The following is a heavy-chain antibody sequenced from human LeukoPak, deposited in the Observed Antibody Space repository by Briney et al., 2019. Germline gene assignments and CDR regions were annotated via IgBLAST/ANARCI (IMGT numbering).Heavy chain of an antibody. CDR3: ARGYGDYYYYYGMDV. D-gene: IGHD4-17*01. Sequence: ASVKVSCKASGYTFTSYDINWVRQATGQGLEWMGWMNPNSGNTGYAQKFQGRVTMTRNTSINTAYMELSSLRSEDTAVYYCARGYGDYYYYYGMDVWGQGTTVTVSS. J-gene: IGHJ6*02. CDR2: MNPNSGNT. V-gene: IGHV1-8*01. CDR1: GYTFTSYD.